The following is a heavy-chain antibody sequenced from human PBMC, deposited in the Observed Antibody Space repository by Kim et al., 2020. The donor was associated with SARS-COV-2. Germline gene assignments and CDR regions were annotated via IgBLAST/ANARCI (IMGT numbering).Heavy chain of an antibody. CDR3: AKYQGVTGTAGGARFDY. D-gene: IGHD1-7*01. Sequence: GGSLRLSCAASAFTFNSYAMTWVRQAPGKGLEWVSSISGSGGSTYYADSVKGRFTISRDNSKNTLFLQMNNLRADDTAVYYCAKYQGVTGTAGGARFDYWRQRSLVTVSS. J-gene: IGHJ4*02. V-gene: IGHV3-23*01. CDR2: ISGSGGST. CDR1: AFTFNSYA.